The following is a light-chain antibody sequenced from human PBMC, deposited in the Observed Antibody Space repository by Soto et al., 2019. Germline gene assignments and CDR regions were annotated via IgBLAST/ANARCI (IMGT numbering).Light chain of an antibody. Sequence: QSVLTQPPSVSGSPGQSVTISCTGTSSDVGSYNRVSWYQQPPGTAPKLMIYEVSNRPSGVPDRFSGSKSGNTASLTISGLQAEDEAEYYCSSYTSSSTSVVFGGGTKLTVL. CDR2: EVS. J-gene: IGLJ2*01. CDR3: SSYTSSSTSVV. CDR1: SSDVGSYNR. V-gene: IGLV2-18*02.